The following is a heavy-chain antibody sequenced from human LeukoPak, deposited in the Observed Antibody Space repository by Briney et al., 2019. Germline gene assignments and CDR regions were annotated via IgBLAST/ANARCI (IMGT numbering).Heavy chain of an antibody. D-gene: IGHD3-10*01. Sequence: GGSLRLSCAASGFTFSSYGMHWVRQAPGKGLEWVAVISYDGSNKYYADSVKGRFTISRDNSKNTLYLQMNSLRAEDTAVYYCAKDRVGYYGSGSYYNACGMDVWGQGTTVTVSS. CDR3: AKDRVGYYGSGSYYNACGMDV. CDR2: ISYDGSNK. V-gene: IGHV3-30*18. J-gene: IGHJ6*02. CDR1: GFTFSSYG.